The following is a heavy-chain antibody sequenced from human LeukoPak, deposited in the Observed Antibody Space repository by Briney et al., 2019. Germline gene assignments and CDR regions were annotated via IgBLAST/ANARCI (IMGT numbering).Heavy chain of an antibody. J-gene: IGHJ4*02. Sequence: PGGSLRLSCAASEFTFSKYAMKLVRQAPGKGLEWVSGINGSRVITFYADSVKGRFTISRDNSKNTLYLQMNSLRAEDTAIYYCAKDSSQGGDYFDSWGQGTLVTVSS. D-gene: IGHD3-16*01. V-gene: IGHV3-23*01. CDR3: AKDSSQGGDYFDS. CDR2: INGSRVIT. CDR1: EFTFSKYA.